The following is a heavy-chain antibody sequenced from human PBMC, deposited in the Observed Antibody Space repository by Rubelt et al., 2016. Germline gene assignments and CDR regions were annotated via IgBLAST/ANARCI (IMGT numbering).Heavy chain of an antibody. CDR1: GGSFSTSY. D-gene: IGHD5-24*01. CDR3: ARDSRDVYKSFDY. CDR2: IYHSGST. J-gene: IGHJ4*02. Sequence: QVQLQESGPGLVKPSETLSLTCTVSGGSFSTSYWNWIRQSPGKGLEWVGYIYHSGSTKYNPSLKSRVTMSADPSKNQFSLKLSSVTAADTAVYYCARDSRDVYKSFDYWGQGTLVTVSS. V-gene: IGHV4-59*01.